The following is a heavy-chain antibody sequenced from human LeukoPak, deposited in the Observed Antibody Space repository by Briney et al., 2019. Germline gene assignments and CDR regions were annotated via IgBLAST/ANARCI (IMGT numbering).Heavy chain of an antibody. Sequence: SETLSLTCTVSGGSISSYYWSWIRQPPGKGLEWIGYIYTSGSTNYNPSLKSRVTISVDTSKNQFSLKLSSVTAADTAVYYCASMIVVSPNYYYYMDVWGKGTTVTVSS. V-gene: IGHV4-4*09. D-gene: IGHD3-22*01. CDR3: ASMIVVSPNYYYYMDV. CDR1: GGSISSYY. CDR2: IYTSGST. J-gene: IGHJ6*03.